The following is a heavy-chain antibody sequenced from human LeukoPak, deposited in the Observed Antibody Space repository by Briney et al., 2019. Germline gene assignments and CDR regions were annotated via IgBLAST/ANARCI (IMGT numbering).Heavy chain of an antibody. Sequence: GSLRLSCAASGFTFSNYAMHWVRQAPGKGLEWVAVISYDGNNKYYADSVKGRFTISRDNAKNSLYLQMNSLRAEDTAVYYCARDIAVAGTEETDYWGQGTLVTVSS. CDR3: ARDIAVAGTEETDY. CDR1: GFTFSNYA. V-gene: IGHV3-30*04. CDR2: ISYDGNNK. D-gene: IGHD6-19*01. J-gene: IGHJ4*02.